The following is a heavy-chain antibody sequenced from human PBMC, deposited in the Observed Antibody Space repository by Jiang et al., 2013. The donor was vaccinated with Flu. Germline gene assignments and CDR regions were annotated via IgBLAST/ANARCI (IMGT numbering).Heavy chain of an antibody. CDR1: GGSITSGDYY. V-gene: IGHV4-31*03. D-gene: IGHD3-22*01. J-gene: IGHJ4*02. CDR3: AQSSGLDYFES. Sequence: GLVKPSQTLSLTCTVSGGSITSGDYYYSWIRQHPGKGLEWIGYIYYSGSTFXTPSLRSRVTISLDTSKNQFSLKLTSVTAADIAVYFCAQSSGLDYFESWGQGTLVTVS. CDR2: IYYSGST.